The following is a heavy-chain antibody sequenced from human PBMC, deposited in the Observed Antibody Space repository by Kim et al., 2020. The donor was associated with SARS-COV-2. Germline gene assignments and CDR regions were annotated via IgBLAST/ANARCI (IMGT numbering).Heavy chain of an antibody. D-gene: IGHD3-22*01. CDR1: GFTFSSYA. J-gene: IGHJ3*02. CDR2: ISGSGGST. Sequence: GGSLRLSCAASGFTFSSYAMSWVRQAPGKGLEWVSAISGSGGSTYYADSVKGRFTISRDNSKNTLYLQMNSLRAEDTAVYYCAKFGSYYYDSSGDAFDIWGQGTMVTVSS. CDR3: AKFGSYYYDSSGDAFDI. V-gene: IGHV3-23*01.